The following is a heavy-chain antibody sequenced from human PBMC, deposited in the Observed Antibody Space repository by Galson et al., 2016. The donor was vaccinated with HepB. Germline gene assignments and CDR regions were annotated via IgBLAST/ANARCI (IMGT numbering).Heavy chain of an antibody. D-gene: IGHD3-10*01. CDR1: GYTFTSNS. Sequence: SVKVSCKASGYTFTSNSIHWMRQAPGQRLEWMGWIIVGGAHTNYSPTFQGRLTITSDTSERTVYMELRSLTPEDTAVYYCAREGSSGGGVFGYWGQGTLVTVSS. CDR3: AREGSSGGGVFGY. J-gene: IGHJ4*02. CDR2: IIVGGAHT. V-gene: IGHV1-3*01.